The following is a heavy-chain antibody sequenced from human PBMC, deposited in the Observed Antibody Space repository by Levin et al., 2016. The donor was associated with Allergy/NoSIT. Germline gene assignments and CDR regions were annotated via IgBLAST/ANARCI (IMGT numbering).Heavy chain of an antibody. Sequence: SETLSLTCAVYGGSFSGYYWSWIRQPPGKGLEWIGEINHSGSTNYNPSLKSRVTISVDTSKNQFSLKLSSVTAADTAVYYCARRRGYYGSGIWHYGMDVWGQGTTVTVSS. CDR3: ARRRGYYGSGIWHYGMDV. D-gene: IGHD3-10*01. CDR1: GGSFSGYY. J-gene: IGHJ6*02. V-gene: IGHV4-34*01. CDR2: INHSGST.